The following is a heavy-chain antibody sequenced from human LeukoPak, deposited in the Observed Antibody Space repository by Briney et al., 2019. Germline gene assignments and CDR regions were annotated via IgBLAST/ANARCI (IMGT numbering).Heavy chain of an antibody. CDR3: TTGNYDFWSGFDY. CDR2: IKSKTDGGTT. V-gene: IGHV3-15*01. Sequence: GGSLRLSCAVSGFTFSNAWMSWVRQAPGKGLEWVGSIKSKTDGGTTDYAAPVKGRFTISRVDSKNTLYRQMNSLKTEDTAVYYCTTGNYDFWSGFDYWGQGTLVTVSS. D-gene: IGHD3-3*01. J-gene: IGHJ4*02. CDR1: GFTFSNAW.